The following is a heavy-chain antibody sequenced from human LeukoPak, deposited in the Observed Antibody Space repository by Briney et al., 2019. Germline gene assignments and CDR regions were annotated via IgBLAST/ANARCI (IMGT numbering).Heavy chain of an antibody. CDR3: ARDYCSGVSCYYFDY. V-gene: IGHV3-21*01. Sequence: GGSLRLSCAASGFTFSSYGMNWVRQAPGKGLEWVSSISRSSSYRYYADSVKGRFTISRDNAKNSLYLQMNSLRAEDTAVYYCARDYCSGVSCYYFDYWGQGTLVTVSS. J-gene: IGHJ4*02. D-gene: IGHD2-15*01. CDR1: GFTFSSYG. CDR2: ISRSSSYR.